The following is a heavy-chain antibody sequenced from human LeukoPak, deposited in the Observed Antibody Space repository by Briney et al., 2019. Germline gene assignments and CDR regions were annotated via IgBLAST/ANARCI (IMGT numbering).Heavy chain of an antibody. D-gene: IGHD1-26*01. CDR2: INPDSGGT. J-gene: IGHJ4*02. CDR1: GYTFTGYY. Sequence: GVSEKVSCKASGYTFTGYYMHWVRQAPGQELEWMGWINPDSGGTNYAQKFQGRVTMTRDTSISTAYMELSRLRSDDTAVYYCARARKVGATYPDYWGQGTLVTVSS. V-gene: IGHV1-2*02. CDR3: ARARKVGATYPDY.